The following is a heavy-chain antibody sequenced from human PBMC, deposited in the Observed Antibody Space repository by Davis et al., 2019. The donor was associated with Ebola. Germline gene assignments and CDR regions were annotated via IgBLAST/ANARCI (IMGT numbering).Heavy chain of an antibody. J-gene: IGHJ4*02. Sequence: GGSLRLSCAASGFTFSSYGMPWVRQAPGKGLEWVAVIWYDGSNKYYADSVKGRFTISRDNSKNTLYLQMNSLRAEDTAVYYCAREGPIVGGMIDYWGEGTLVTVSS. D-gene: IGHD1-26*01. CDR1: GFTFSSYG. CDR2: IWYDGSNK. CDR3: AREGPIVGGMIDY. V-gene: IGHV3-33*08.